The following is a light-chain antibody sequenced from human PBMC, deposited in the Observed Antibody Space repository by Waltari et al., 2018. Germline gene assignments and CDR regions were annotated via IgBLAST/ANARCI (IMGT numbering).Light chain of an antibody. CDR1: ALPKQY. J-gene: IGLJ2*01. V-gene: IGLV3-25*03. Sequence: SYELTQPPSVSGSPGQTARITCSGDALPKQYAHWYQQKPGQAPVLVIYKDSERPSGIPERFSGSSSGTTVTLTISGVQAEDEADYYCQSADSSGTYVVFGGGTKLTVL. CDR2: KDS. CDR3: QSADSSGTYVV.